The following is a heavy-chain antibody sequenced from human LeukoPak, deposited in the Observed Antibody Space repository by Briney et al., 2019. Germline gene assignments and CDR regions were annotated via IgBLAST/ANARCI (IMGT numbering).Heavy chain of an antibody. Sequence: ASVKVSCKASGYTFTGYYMYWVRQAPGQGLEWMGWINPNSGGTTYAQKFQGRVTTTRDTSISTAYMELSSLRSDDTAVYYCATGRKNYGSGSYFFPGGFDYWGQGTLVTVSP. CDR2: INPNSGGT. V-gene: IGHV1-2*02. D-gene: IGHD3-10*01. J-gene: IGHJ4*02. CDR1: GYTFTGYY. CDR3: ATGRKNYGSGSYFFPGGFDY.